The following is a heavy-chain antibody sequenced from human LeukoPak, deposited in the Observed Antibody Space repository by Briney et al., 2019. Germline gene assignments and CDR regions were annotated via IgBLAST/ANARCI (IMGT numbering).Heavy chain of an antibody. CDR2: ISSSSSTI. D-gene: IGHD3-10*01. Sequence: PGGSLRLSCAASGFTFSSYSMNWVRQAPGKGLEWVSYISSSSSTIYYADSVKGRFTISRDNAKNSLYLQMNSLRAEDTAVYYCAREYYYGSGSYYGIPLYYYYYGMDVWGQGTTVTVSS. CDR3: AREYYYGSGSYYGIPLYYYYYGMDV. J-gene: IGHJ6*02. V-gene: IGHV3-48*04. CDR1: GFTFSSYS.